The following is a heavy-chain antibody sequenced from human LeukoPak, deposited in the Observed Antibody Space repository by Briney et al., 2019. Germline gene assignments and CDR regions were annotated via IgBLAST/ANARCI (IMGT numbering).Heavy chain of an antibody. J-gene: IGHJ3*01. CDR2: INHSGST. V-gene: IGHV4-34*01. Sequence: SETLSLTCAVYGGSFSGYYWSWIRQPPGKGLEWIGEINHSGSTNYNPSLKSRVTILIDTSKNQFSLRLRSVTAADTAVYYCASLRKRGGAFDLWGQGTVVTVSS. CDR3: ASLRKRGGAFDL. CDR1: GGSFSGYY.